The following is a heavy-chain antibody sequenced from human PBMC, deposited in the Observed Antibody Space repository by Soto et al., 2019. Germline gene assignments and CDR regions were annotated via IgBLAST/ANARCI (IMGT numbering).Heavy chain of an antibody. CDR3: VTGSGVLESL. Sequence: PVGSLRLSCAASGVTLSKSGIHWVRQAPGKGLQWVAVISSNGSHLFYADSVRGRSTVPRDNGNNTIYLQMNGLKSEDTGVYYCVTGSGVLESLWGQGTLVTVS. J-gene: IGHJ4*02. CDR1: GVTLSKSG. CDR2: ISSNGSHL. V-gene: IGHV3-30*03. D-gene: IGHD6-6*01.